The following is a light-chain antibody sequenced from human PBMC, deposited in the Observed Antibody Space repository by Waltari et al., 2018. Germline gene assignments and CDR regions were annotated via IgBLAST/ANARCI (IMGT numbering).Light chain of an antibody. CDR3: AAWDDSISSPRV. V-gene: IGLV1-47*01. CDR1: SSNIGHNY. CDR2: RNN. Sequence: QSALSQPPSASGTPGQRITISCSGSSSNIGHNYVYWYQQLPGTAPKLLIYRNNQRASRVPDRCSGSKAATAASLAISGLRSDDEATYYCAAWDDSISSPRVFGGGTKVTV. J-gene: IGLJ3*02.